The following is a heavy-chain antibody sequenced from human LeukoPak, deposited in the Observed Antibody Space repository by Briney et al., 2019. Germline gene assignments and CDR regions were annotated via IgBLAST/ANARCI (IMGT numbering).Heavy chain of an antibody. Sequence: GGSLRLSCTTSGFTFSDFAISWVRQAPGKGLEWVGFIRSKDYGGATYYAASVKGRFTITRDDSKGIAYLQMRSLKIEDTAVYCAKTGALDIWGQGRMVTVCS. V-gene: IGHV3-49*04. J-gene: IGHJ3*02. CDR2: IRSKDYGGAT. CDR3: KTGALDI. CDR1: GFTFSDFA. D-gene: IGHD4/OR15-4a*01.